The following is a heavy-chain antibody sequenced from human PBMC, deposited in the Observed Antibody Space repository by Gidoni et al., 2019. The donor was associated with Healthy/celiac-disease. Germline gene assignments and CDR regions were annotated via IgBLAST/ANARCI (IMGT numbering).Heavy chain of an antibody. CDR2: ISSSSSYI. D-gene: IGHD2-2*02. V-gene: IGHV3-21*01. J-gene: IGHJ6*03. Sequence: PGKGLEWVSSISSSSSYIYYADSVKGRFTISRDNAKNSLYLQMNSLRAEDTAVYYCARELGYCSSTSCYKDYYYYYYMDVWGKGTTVTVSS. CDR3: ARELGYCSSTSCYKDYYYYYYMDV.